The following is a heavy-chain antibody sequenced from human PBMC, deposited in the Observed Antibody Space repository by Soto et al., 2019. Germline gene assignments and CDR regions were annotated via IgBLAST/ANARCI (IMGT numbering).Heavy chain of an antibody. CDR2: INPRTGDT. CDR3: AIIMGHRDAFSV. CDR1: GYGFTGYY. J-gene: IGHJ3*01. D-gene: IGHD2-8*01. Sequence: QVQLEQSGAEVKKSGASVTLSCKASGYGFTGYYIHWVRQARGKGLEWMGWINPRTGDTSFVDKYEGRVSVITETSISTAYLKMQSLTSDDTAVYYCAIIMGHRDAFSVWGQGTTVTVSS. V-gene: IGHV1-2*02.